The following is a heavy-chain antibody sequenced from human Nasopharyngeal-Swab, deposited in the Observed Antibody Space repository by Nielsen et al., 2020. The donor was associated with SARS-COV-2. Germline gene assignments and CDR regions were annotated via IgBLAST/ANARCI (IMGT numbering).Heavy chain of an antibody. Sequence: GESLKISCAASGFTFSSYGMHWVRQAPGKGLEWVAVIWYDGSNKYYADSVKGRFTVSRDNSKNTLYLQMNSLRAEDTAVYYCARDPKEYSSGWYLGGYFDYWGQGTPVTVPS. D-gene: IGHD6-19*01. CDR2: IWYDGSNK. V-gene: IGHV3-33*01. CDR3: ARDPKEYSSGWYLGGYFDY. J-gene: IGHJ4*02. CDR1: GFTFSSYG.